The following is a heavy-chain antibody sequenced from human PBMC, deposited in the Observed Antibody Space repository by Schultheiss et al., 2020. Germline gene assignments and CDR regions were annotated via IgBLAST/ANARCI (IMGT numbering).Heavy chain of an antibody. V-gene: IGHV3-13*01. CDR3: AKYSDYNSRWIVD. CDR1: GFTFSSYD. J-gene: IGHJ4*02. CDR2: IGTAGDT. Sequence: GGSLRLSCAASGFTFSSYDIYWVRQATGKGLEWVSVIGTAGDTYCPGSVKGRFTISRENAKNTLYLQINSLRAEDTAVYHCAKYSDYNSRWIVDWGQGTLVNGYS. D-gene: IGHD6-13*01.